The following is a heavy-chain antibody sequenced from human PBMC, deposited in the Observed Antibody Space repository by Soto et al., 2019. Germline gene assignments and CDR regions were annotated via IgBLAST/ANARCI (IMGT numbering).Heavy chain of an antibody. CDR3: ARGEPYYDFLSGPKGNYYYYYGMDV. J-gene: IGHJ6*02. CDR1: GFTFSSYS. D-gene: IGHD3-3*01. Sequence: GGSLRLSCAASGFTFSSYSMNWVRQAPGKGLEWVSSISSSSSYIYYADSVKGRFTISRDNAKNSLYLQMNSLRAEDTAVYYCARGEPYYDFLSGPKGNYYYYYGMDVWGQGTTVTVSS. V-gene: IGHV3-21*01. CDR2: ISSSSSYI.